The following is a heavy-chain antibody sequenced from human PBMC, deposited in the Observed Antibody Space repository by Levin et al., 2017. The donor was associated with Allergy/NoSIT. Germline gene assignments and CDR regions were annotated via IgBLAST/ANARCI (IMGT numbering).Heavy chain of an antibody. J-gene: IGHJ4*02. CDR1: GFIFNTYA. Sequence: PGGSLRLSCVASGFIFNTYAMNWVRRVPGKGLEWVSHISSSSTTKHYADSVKGRFTISRDNAKNSLYLQMNSLKDEDTAVYYCARDYYGGDYWGQGTLVTVSS. D-gene: IGHD4-23*01. V-gene: IGHV3-48*02. CDR3: ARDYYGGDY. CDR2: ISSSSTTK.